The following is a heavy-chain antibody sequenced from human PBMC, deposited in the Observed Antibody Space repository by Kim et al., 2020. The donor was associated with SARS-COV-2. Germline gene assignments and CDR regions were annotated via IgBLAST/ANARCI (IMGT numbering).Heavy chain of an antibody. J-gene: IGHJ4*02. CDR1: GGSFSGYY. V-gene: IGHV4-34*01. CDR3: ARRSERIAAAGRNDY. D-gene: IGHD6-13*01. Sequence: SETLSLTCAVYGGSFSGYYWSWIRQPPGKGLEWIGEINHSGSTNYNPSLKSRVTISVDTSKNQFSLKLSSVTAADTAVYYCARRSERIAAAGRNDYWGQGTLVTVSS. CDR2: INHSGST.